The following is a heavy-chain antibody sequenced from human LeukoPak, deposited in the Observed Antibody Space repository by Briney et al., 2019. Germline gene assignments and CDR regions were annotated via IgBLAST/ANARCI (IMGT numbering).Heavy chain of an antibody. D-gene: IGHD3-22*01. CDR3: ARDNGGGYDSSGYKTYYFDY. Sequence: GGSLRLSCAASGFTFSSYWMSWVRQAPGKGLEGVANIKKDGSEKYYVDSVKGRFTISRDNAKNSLYLQMNSLRAEDTAVYYCARDNGGGYDSSGYKTYYFDYWGQGTLVTVSS. J-gene: IGHJ4*02. V-gene: IGHV3-7*01. CDR2: IKKDGSEK. CDR1: GFTFSSYW.